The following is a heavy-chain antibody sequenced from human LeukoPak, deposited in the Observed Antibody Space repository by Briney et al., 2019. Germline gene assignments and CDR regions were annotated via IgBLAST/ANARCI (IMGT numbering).Heavy chain of an antibody. CDR1: GFTFSSYP. V-gene: IGHV3-30-3*01. Sequence: GGSLRLSCATSGFTFSSYPMPWVRQTPGKGLEWVAILSSDGVNKRYADSVKGRFTISRDNSKNTLYLQMNSLRAEDTAVYYCARGDYSNYGWFDPWGQGTLVTVSS. D-gene: IGHD4-11*01. J-gene: IGHJ5*02. CDR3: ARGDYSNYGWFDP. CDR2: LSSDGVNK.